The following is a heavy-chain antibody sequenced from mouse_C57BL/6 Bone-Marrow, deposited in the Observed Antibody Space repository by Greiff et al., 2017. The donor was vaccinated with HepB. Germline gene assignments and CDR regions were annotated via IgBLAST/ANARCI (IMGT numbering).Heavy chain of an antibody. D-gene: IGHD1-1*01. CDR3: ARRRDGSSYVGYFDV. CDR1: GYTFTGYW. V-gene: IGHV1-9*01. J-gene: IGHJ1*03. CDR2: ILPGSGST. Sequence: QVQLKQSGAELMKPGASVKLSCKATGYTFTGYWIEWVKQRPGHGLEWIGEILPGSGSTNYNGKFKGKATFTADTSSNTAYMQLSSLTTEDSAIYYWARRRDGSSYVGYFDVWGTGTTVTVSS.